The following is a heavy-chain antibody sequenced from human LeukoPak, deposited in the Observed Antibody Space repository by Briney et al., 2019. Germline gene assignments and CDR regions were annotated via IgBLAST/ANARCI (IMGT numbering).Heavy chain of an antibody. V-gene: IGHV4-4*02. CDR3: ARVRYSSGWESAYYFDY. CDR1: GGSINSSNW. J-gene: IGHJ4*02. Sequence: SGTLSLTCAVSGGSINSSNWWSWVRQPPGKGLEWIGEIYHSGSTNYNPSLKSRVTISVDTSKNQFSLKLSSVTAADTAVYYCARVRYSSGWESAYYFDYWGQGTLVTVSS. D-gene: IGHD6-19*01. CDR2: IYHSGST.